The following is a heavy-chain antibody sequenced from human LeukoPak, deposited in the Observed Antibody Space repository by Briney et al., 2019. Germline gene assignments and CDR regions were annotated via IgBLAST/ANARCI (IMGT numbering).Heavy chain of an antibody. CDR3: ARDWYSSSWYTILDYYYMDV. Sequence: GGSLRLSCAASGFTFSGYSMNWVRQAPGKGLEWVSSISSSSSYIYYADSVKGRFTISRDNAKNSLYLQMNSLRAEDTAVYYCARDWYSSSWYTILDYYYMDVWGKGTTVTISS. V-gene: IGHV3-21*01. CDR1: GFTFSGYS. J-gene: IGHJ6*03. CDR2: ISSSSSYI. D-gene: IGHD6-13*01.